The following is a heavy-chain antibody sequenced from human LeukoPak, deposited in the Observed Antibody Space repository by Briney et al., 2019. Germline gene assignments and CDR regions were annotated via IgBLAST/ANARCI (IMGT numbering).Heavy chain of an antibody. D-gene: IGHD6-13*01. CDR3: ARYLAAADDY. CDR2: ISGSAATT. J-gene: IGHJ4*02. Sequence: PGGSLRLSCAASGFTFSTYGMTWVRQAPGKGLEWVSAISGSAATTFYADSVKGRFTISRDNAKNSLYLQMNSLRAEDTAVYYCARYLAAADDYWGQGTLVTVSS. V-gene: IGHV3-23*01. CDR1: GFTFSTYG.